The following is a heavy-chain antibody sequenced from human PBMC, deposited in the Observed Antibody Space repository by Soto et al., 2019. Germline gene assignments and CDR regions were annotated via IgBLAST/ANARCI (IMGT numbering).Heavy chain of an antibody. D-gene: IGHD5-12*01. V-gene: IGHV1-18*01. J-gene: IGHJ5*02. CDR3: PRLHAPTTSENWCDP. Sequence: QVHLVQSGVEVKTPGASVKVSCKASGYTFFTYDISWVRQAPGQGLEWMGWISTYSGDTKYAQKFQGRVTMTTDTATTTAYLERRSLCSDDTAVYYCPRLHAPTTSENWCDPWGQGTRVPVSS. CDR1: GYTFFTYD. CDR2: ISTYSGDT.